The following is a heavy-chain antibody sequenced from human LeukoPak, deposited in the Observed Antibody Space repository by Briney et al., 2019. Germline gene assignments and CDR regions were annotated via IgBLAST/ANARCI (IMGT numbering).Heavy chain of an antibody. V-gene: IGHV3-21*01. CDR3: ARVPNWNSVNWFDL. D-gene: IGHD1-7*01. CDR2: ISSTSSYI. J-gene: IGHJ5*02. Sequence: GGSLRLSCAASGFTFSSYDMNWVRQAPGKGLEWVSSISSTSSYIYYADSVKGRFTISGDNAKNSLYLQMNSLRAEDTAVYYCARVPNWNSVNWFDLWGQGTLVTVSS. CDR1: GFTFSSYD.